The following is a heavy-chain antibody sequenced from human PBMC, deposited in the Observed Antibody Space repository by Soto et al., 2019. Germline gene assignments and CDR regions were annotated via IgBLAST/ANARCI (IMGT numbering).Heavy chain of an antibody. CDR2: IYCSGST. V-gene: IGHV4-31*03. CDR3: ARAYDSSGYYSSDY. CDR1: GGSISSGGYY. D-gene: IGHD3-22*01. Sequence: SETLSLTCTVSGGSISSGGYYWSWIRQHPGKGLEWIGYIYCSGSTYYNPSLKSRVTISVDTSKNQFSLKLSSGSAADTAVYYCARAYDSSGYYSSDYWGQGTRVTVSS. J-gene: IGHJ4*02.